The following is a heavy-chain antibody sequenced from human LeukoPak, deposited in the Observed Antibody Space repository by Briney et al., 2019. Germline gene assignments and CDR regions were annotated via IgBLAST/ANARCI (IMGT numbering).Heavy chain of an antibody. D-gene: IGHD5-24*01. CDR2: ITPSGGT. V-gene: IGHV1-2*02. Sequence: ASVKVSCKASGYTFTSYAMHWVRQAPGQGLEWMGWITPSGGTNYPQKFQGRVAITRDTSITTAYMDLSRLTSDDTAVYYCARDRCGDGFAHFDYWGQGALVTVSS. J-gene: IGHJ4*02. CDR3: ARDRCGDGFAHFDY. CDR1: GYTFTSYA.